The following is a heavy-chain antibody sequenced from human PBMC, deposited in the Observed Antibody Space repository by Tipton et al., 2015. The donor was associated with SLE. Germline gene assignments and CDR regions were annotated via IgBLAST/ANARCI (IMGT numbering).Heavy chain of an antibody. J-gene: IGHJ3*02. CDR2: ISHFGTT. V-gene: IGHV4-34*01. D-gene: IGHD3-22*01. CDR1: NGSSSVHY. Sequence: TLSLTCGVSNGSSSVHYWTWIRQAPGKGLEWIGEISHFGTTNYHPSLRGRVTMSVDTSKNQFSLKLTSVTAADTAVYYCARRHFDTSGYYRGAFDIWGQGKMVTVSS. CDR3: ARRHFDTSGYYRGAFDI.